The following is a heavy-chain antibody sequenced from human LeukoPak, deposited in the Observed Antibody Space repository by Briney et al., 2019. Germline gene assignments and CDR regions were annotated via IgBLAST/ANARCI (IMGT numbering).Heavy chain of an antibody. V-gene: IGHV3-7*01. CDR1: GFTFSDYR. D-gene: IGHD6-6*01. J-gene: IGHJ3*02. Sequence: GGSLRLSCAASGFTFSDYRMSWVRQAPGKGLEWVANIKQDGSEKYYVDSVKGRFTVSRDNAKNSLYLQMNSLRAEDTAVYYCARDLARPGAFDIWGQGTMVTVSS. CDR2: IKQDGSEK. CDR3: ARDLARPGAFDI.